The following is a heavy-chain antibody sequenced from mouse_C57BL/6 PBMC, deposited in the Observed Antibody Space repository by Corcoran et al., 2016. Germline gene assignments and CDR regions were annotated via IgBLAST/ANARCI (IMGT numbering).Heavy chain of an antibody. CDR1: GYTFTTYG. CDR2: INTYSGVP. J-gene: IGHJ2*01. Sequence: QIQLVQSGPELKKPGETVKISCKASGYTFTTYGMSWVKQAPGKGLKWMGWINTYSGVPTYADDFKGRFAFSFETSASTAYLQINNLKNEDTATYFCARAYSNYSDYGGQGTTLTLAS. D-gene: IGHD2-5*01. V-gene: IGHV9-3*01. CDR3: ARAYSNYSDY.